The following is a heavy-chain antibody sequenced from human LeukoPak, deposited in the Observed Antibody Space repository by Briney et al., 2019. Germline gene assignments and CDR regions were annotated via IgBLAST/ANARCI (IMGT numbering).Heavy chain of an antibody. CDR2: ISSSSNYI. Sequence: GGSLRLSCAASGFSFSSYSMKWVRQAPGKGLEWVSSISSSSNYIYYADSVKGRFTISRDNAKNSLYLQTNSLRAEDTAVYYCARDSIAVAEKPSDYWGQGTLVTVFS. V-gene: IGHV3-21*01. CDR1: GFSFSSYS. CDR3: ARDSIAVAEKPSDY. J-gene: IGHJ4*02. D-gene: IGHD6-19*01.